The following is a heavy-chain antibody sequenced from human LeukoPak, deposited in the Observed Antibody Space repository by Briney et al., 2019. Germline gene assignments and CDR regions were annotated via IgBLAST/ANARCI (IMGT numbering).Heavy chain of an antibody. CDR3: ARGARGSGTASDY. Sequence: GGSLSLSCAASGFTFSSYWMHWVRQAPGKGLVWVSRINSDGSSTNYADSVKGRFTISRDNAKNTLHLQMNSLRAEDTAVYYCARGARGSGTASDYWGQGTLVTVSS. CDR1: GFTFSSYW. D-gene: IGHD3-10*01. V-gene: IGHV3-74*01. J-gene: IGHJ4*02. CDR2: INSDGSST.